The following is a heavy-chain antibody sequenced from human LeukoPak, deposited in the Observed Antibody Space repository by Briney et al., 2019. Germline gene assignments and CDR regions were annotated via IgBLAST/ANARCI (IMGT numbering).Heavy chain of an antibody. Sequence: PGGSLRLSCAASGFTFSSYAMHWVRQAPGKGLEYVSAISSNGGSTYYANSVKGRFTISRDNSKNTLYLQMGSLRAEDMAVYYCARSLFPSYIGYSSSPLIFDYWGQGTLVTVSS. CDR1: GFTFSSYA. CDR3: ARSLFPSYIGYSSSPLIFDY. D-gene: IGHD6-13*01. CDR2: ISSNGGST. V-gene: IGHV3-64*01. J-gene: IGHJ4*02.